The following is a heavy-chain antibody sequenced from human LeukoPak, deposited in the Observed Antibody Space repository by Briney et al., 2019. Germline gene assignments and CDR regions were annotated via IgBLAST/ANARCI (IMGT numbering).Heavy chain of an antibody. V-gene: IGHV1-18*01. CDR1: GYTFTSYG. D-gene: IGHD6-19*01. CDR2: ISAYNGNT. Sequence: ASVKVSCKASGYTFTSYGISWVRQAPGQGLEWMGWISAYNGNTNCAQKLQGRVTMTTDTSTSTAYMELRSLRPDDTAVYYCARQLYSSGWYGTNFDYWGQGTLVTVSS. CDR3: ARQLYSSGWYGTNFDY. J-gene: IGHJ4*02.